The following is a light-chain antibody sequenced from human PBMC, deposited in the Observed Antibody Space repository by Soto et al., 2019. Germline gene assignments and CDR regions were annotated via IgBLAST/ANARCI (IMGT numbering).Light chain of an antibody. CDR3: HQFASSPLT. CDR1: QSIASNY. Sequence: EIVLTQSPGTLSLSPGERATLSCRASQSIASNYLAWYQQKPGQPPRFLIYGASNRATGIPDRFSGSGSGTAFTLTISRLEPEDFAVYYCHQFASSPLTFGGGTKVEIK. J-gene: IGKJ4*01. V-gene: IGKV3-20*01. CDR2: GAS.